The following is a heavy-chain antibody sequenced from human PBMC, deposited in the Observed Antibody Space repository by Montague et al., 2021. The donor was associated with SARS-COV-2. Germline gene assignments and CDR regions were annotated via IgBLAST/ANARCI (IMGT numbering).Heavy chain of an antibody. V-gene: IGHV4-34*01. CDR3: GRANTVTTFYYYYYGMDV. CDR1: GGSFSGYY. J-gene: IGHJ6*02. CDR2: INHSGST. D-gene: IGHD4-17*01. Sequence: SETLSLTCAVYGGSFSGYYWSWIRQPPGKGLEWIGEINHSGSTNYNPSLKSRVTISVDTSKNQFSLKLSSVTAADTAVYYCGRANTVTTFYYYYYGMDVWGQGTTVTVSS.